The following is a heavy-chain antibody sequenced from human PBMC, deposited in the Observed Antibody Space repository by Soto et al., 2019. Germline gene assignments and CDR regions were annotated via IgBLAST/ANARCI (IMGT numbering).Heavy chain of an antibody. CDR2: ISSSSSTV. D-gene: IGHD6-6*01. CDR3: AQSAARPSDYYYYGMDV. V-gene: IGHV3-48*02. CDR1: GFTFSSYS. J-gene: IGHJ6*02. Sequence: SGFTFSSYSMNWVRQAPGKGLESVSYISSSSSTVYYADSVKGRFTISRDNAKNSLYLQMNSLRDEDTAVYYCAQSAARPSDYYYYGMDVWGQGTTVTVSS.